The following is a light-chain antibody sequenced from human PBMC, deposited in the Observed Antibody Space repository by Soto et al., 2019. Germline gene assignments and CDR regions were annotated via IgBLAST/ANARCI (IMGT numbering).Light chain of an antibody. CDR2: GAS. J-gene: IGKJ1*01. V-gene: IGKV3-20*01. Sequence: EIVLTQSPGTLSLSPGERATLSCRASQSVSSSYLAWYQQKPGQAPRLLLYGASSRATGIPDRFSGSGSGPDFTLTISLVEPEDFVLYCHQQYGSSPWTFGQGTKVEIK. CDR1: QSVSSSY. CDR3: QQYGSSPWT.